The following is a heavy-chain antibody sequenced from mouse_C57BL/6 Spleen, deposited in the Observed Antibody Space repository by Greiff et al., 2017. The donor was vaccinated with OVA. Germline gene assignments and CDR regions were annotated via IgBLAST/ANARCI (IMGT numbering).Heavy chain of an antibody. D-gene: IGHD1-1*01. CDR3: ARRGYYYPAWFAY. J-gene: IGHJ3*01. Sequence: DVQLQESGPELVKPGASVKISCKASGYSFTGYYMNWVKQSPEKSLEWIGEINPSTGGTTYNQKFKDKATLTVDKSSSTAYMQLKSLTSEDSAVYYCARRGYYYPAWFAYWGQGTLVTVSA. CDR1: GYSFTGYY. CDR2: INPSTGGT. V-gene: IGHV1-42*01.